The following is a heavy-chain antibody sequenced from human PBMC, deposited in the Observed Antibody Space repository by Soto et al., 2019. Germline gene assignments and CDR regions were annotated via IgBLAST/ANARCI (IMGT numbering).Heavy chain of an antibody. J-gene: IGHJ5*02. D-gene: IGHD6-13*01. Sequence: ASVKVSCKASGYTFTTYAMHWLRQAPGQRLEWMGWINAGNGNTKYSQKFQGRVTITRDTSANTAYMELSSLRSEDTAVYYCARGSASTSSYFYGSWGQETVVTISS. CDR2: INAGNGNT. CDR1: GYTFTTYA. V-gene: IGHV1-3*01. CDR3: ARGSASTSSYFYGS.